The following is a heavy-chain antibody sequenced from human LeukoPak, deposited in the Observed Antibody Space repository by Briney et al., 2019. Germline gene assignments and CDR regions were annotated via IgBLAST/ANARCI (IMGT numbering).Heavy chain of an antibody. CDR1: GDSVSGNSAA. CDR2: TYYRSKCNN. Sequence: PSQTLSVTSAISGDSVSGNSAAGNWIRQSPSRGLGWQGRTYYRSKCNNGYAVSVKSRIAISPVTSKNHFSMQLNYVTPESTGVYYCAKEKYYYGSGSYFHDAFDIWGQGTMVTVSS. J-gene: IGHJ3*02. D-gene: IGHD3-10*01. CDR3: AKEKYYYGSGSYFHDAFDI. V-gene: IGHV6-1*01.